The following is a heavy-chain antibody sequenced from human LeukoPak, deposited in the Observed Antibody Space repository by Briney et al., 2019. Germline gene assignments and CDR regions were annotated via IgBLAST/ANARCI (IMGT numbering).Heavy chain of an antibody. D-gene: IGHD4-17*01. V-gene: IGHV4-4*07. CDR2: IYTSGST. CDR1: GGSISSYY. J-gene: IGHJ3*02. Sequence: SETLSLTCTVSGGSISSYYWSWIRQPAGKGLEWIGRIYTSGSTNYNPSLKSRVTMSVDTSKNQFSLKLSSVTAADTAVYYCARVYEEDCGDYLDAFDIWGQGTMVTVSS. CDR3: ARVYEEDCGDYLDAFDI.